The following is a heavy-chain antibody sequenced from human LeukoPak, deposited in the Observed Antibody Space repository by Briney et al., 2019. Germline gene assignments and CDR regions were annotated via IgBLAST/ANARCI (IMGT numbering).Heavy chain of an antibody. V-gene: IGHV4-30-2*01. D-gene: IGHD4-11*01. CDR1: GGSISSGGYY. CDR3: AMTSTVRGGY. Sequence: SQTLSLTCTVSGGSISSGGYYWSWIRQPPGKGLEWIGYIYHSGSTYYNPSLKSRVTISVDRSKNQFSLKLSSVTAADTAVYYCAMTSTVRGGYWGQGVLVTVSS. J-gene: IGHJ4*02. CDR2: IYHSGST.